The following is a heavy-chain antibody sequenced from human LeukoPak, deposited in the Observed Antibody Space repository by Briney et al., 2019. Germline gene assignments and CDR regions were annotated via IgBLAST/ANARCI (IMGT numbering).Heavy chain of an antibody. V-gene: IGHV4-34*01. CDR1: GGSFRGYY. CDR3: ARARSLYDFWSAYYGNYFDY. CDR2: INHSGST. Sequence: PSETLSLTCAVYGGSFRGYYWSWIRQPPGKGLEWIWEINHSGSTNYNPSLKSRVTISVDTSNNQFSLKLSSVTAADTAVYYCARARSLYDFWSAYYGNYFDYWGQGTLVTVSS. D-gene: IGHD3-3*01. J-gene: IGHJ4*02.